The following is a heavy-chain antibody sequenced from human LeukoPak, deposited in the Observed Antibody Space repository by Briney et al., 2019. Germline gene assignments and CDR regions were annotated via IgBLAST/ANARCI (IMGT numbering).Heavy chain of an antibody. Sequence: PGGSLRLSCVASGFTFSSYSMNWVRQAPGKGLEWVSSISSSSSYIYYADSVKGRFTISRDNAKNSLSLQMNSLRVEDTAVYYCARDQTAYGSGSFNFDYWGQGTLVTVSS. CDR2: ISSSSSYI. CDR3: ARDQTAYGSGSFNFDY. V-gene: IGHV3-21*01. CDR1: GFTFSSYS. J-gene: IGHJ4*02. D-gene: IGHD3-10*01.